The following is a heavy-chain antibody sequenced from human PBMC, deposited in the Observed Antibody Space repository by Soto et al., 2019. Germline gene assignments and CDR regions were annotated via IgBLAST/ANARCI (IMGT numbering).Heavy chain of an antibody. D-gene: IGHD6-13*01. CDR2: INPTTTTT. CDR3: ARDLYSTSWYVRAFDM. Sequence: WASVKVSCKVSENTFSTYSLHWVRQAPGQGLEWMGVINPTTTTTTDAQKFQGRVTMTRDTSTSTVFLELSSLRSGDTAVYFCARDLYSTSWYVRAFDMWGQGTMVTVSS. J-gene: IGHJ3*02. V-gene: IGHV1-46*03. CDR1: ENTFSTYS.